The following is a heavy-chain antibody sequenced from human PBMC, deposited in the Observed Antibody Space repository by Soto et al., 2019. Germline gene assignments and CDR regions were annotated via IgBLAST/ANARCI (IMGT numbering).Heavy chain of an antibody. CDR3: ARDAVRCRSPPDYYYGMDV. CDR2: INPSGGST. J-gene: IGHJ6*02. D-gene: IGHD2-15*01. V-gene: IGHV1-46*01. CDR1: GYTFTSYY. Sequence: GASVKVSCKASGYTFTSYYMHWVRQAPGQGLEWMGIINPSGGSTSYAQKFQGRVTMTRDTSTSTVYMELSSLRSEDTAVYYCARDAVRCRSPPDYYYGMDVWGQGTTVTVSS.